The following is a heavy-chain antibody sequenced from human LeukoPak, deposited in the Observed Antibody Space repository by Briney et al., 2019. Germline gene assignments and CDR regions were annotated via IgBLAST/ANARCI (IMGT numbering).Heavy chain of an antibody. V-gene: IGHV4-38-2*02. J-gene: IGHJ4*02. CDR1: GYSISSGYY. D-gene: IGHD3-10*01. Sequence: SETLSLTCTVSGYSISSGYYWGWIRQPPGKGLEWIGSIYHSGSTYYNPSLKSRVTISVDTSKNQFSLKLSSVTAADTAVYYCARVAVRGVIIIGVAKYYFDYWGQGTLVTVSS. CDR2: IYHSGST. CDR3: ARVAVRGVIIIGVAKYYFDY.